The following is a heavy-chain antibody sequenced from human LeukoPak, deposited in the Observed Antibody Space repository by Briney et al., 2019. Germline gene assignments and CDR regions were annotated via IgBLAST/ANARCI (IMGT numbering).Heavy chain of an antibody. CDR3: ASPDGILTGYYPY. J-gene: IGHJ4*02. D-gene: IGHD3-9*01. CDR1: GGTFSSYA. Sequence: SVKVSCKASGGTFSSYAISWVRQAPGQGLEWMGGIIPIFGTANYAQKFQGRVTITADKSTSTVYMELSSLRSEDTAVYYCASPDGILTGYYPYWGQGTLVTVSS. V-gene: IGHV1-69*06. CDR2: IIPIFGTA.